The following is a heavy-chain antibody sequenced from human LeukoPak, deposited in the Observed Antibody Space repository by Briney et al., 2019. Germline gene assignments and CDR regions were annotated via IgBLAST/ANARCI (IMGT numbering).Heavy chain of an antibody. D-gene: IGHD2-15*01. J-gene: IGHJ6*03. Sequence: GGSLRLSCAASGFTFSSYAMSWVRQAPGKGLEWVSVISGSGGTTFYTDSVKGRFTISRDNSKNTLYLQMNSLRAEDTAVYYCARPVVVVAATVGYYMDVWGKGTTVTVSS. CDR2: ISGSGGTT. V-gene: IGHV3-23*01. CDR3: ARPVVVVAATVGYYMDV. CDR1: GFTFSSYA.